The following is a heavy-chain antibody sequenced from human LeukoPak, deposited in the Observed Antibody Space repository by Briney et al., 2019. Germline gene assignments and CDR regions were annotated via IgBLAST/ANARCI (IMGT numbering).Heavy chain of an antibody. J-gene: IGHJ3*01. CDR1: ISTFTNDA. D-gene: IGHD3-9*01. CDR2: ISGSGTTT. Sequence: QTGGSLRLSCVASISTFTNDAMTWVRQSPGKGPEWVSVISGSGTTTYYADSVKGRFSISRDNSKKTLYLHMNSLRAEDTAVYYCAKGVKYYDSLTGYYIGEDAFDVWGQGTLVTVSS. V-gene: IGHV3-23*01. CDR3: AKGVKYYDSLTGYYIGEDAFDV.